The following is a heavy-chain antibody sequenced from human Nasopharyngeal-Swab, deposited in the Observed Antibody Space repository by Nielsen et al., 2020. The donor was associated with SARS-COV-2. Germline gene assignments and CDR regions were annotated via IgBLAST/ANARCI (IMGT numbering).Heavy chain of an antibody. D-gene: IGHD2-15*01. CDR2: ISWNSGSI. CDR1: GFTFDDYA. Sequence: SLKISYAASGFTFDDYAMHWVRQAPGKGLEWVSGISWNSGSIGYADSVKGRFTISRDNAKNSLYLQMNSLRAEDTALYYCAKGYCSGGSCYSGFPYWYFDLWGRGTLVTVSS. V-gene: IGHV3-9*01. CDR3: AKGYCSGGSCYSGFPYWYFDL. J-gene: IGHJ2*01.